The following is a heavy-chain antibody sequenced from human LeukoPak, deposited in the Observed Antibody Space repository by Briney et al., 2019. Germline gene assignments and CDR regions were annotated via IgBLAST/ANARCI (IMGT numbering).Heavy chain of an antibody. CDR3: ARDEAAAGPGPFDY. J-gene: IGHJ4*02. D-gene: IGHD6-13*01. CDR2: INHSGST. CDR1: GGSFSGYY. V-gene: IGHV4-34*01. Sequence: PSETLSLTCAVYGGSFSGYYWSWIRQPPGKGLEWIGEINHSGSTNYNPSLKSRVTISVDTSKNQFSLKLSSVTAADTAVYYCARDEAAAGPGPFDYWGQGTLVTVSS.